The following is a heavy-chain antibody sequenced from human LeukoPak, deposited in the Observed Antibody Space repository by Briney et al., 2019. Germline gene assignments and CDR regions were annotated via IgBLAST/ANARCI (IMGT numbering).Heavy chain of an antibody. CDR1: GGSISSGDYY. Sequence: SQTLSLTCTVSGGSISSGDYYWGWIRQPPGKGLEWIGYIYYSGSTYYNPSLKSRVTISVDTSKTQFPLKLSSVTAADTAVYYCARERNSVYHGRAFDIWGQGAMVTVSS. J-gene: IGHJ3*02. CDR2: IYYSGST. V-gene: IGHV4-30-4*01. CDR3: ARERNSVYHGRAFDI. D-gene: IGHD5/OR15-5a*01.